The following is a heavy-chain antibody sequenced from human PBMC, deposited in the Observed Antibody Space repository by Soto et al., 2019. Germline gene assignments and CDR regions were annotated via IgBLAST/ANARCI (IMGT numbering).Heavy chain of an antibody. CDR3: ARCRGYSYGYGDY. V-gene: IGHV3-30-3*01. CDR2: ISYDGSNK. J-gene: IGHJ4*02. CDR1: GFTFSSYA. D-gene: IGHD5-18*01. Sequence: GGSLRLACAASGFTFSSYAMHWVRQAPGKGLEWVAVISYDGSNKYYADSVKGRFTISRDNAKNSLYLQMNSLRDEDTAVYYCARCRGYSYGYGDYWGQGTLVTVSS.